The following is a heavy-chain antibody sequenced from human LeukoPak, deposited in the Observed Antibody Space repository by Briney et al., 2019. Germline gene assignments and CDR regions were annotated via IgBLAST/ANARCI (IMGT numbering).Heavy chain of an antibody. CDR2: IWYDGSNK. J-gene: IGHJ6*02. V-gene: IGHV3-33*01. Sequence: GGSLRLSCAASGFTFSSYGMHWVRQAPGKGLECVAVIWYDGSNKYYADSVKGRFTISRDNSKNTLYLQMNSLRAEDTAVYYCARIGQQLVRGGMDVWGQGTTVTVSS. CDR3: ARIGQQLVRGGMDV. D-gene: IGHD6-13*01. CDR1: GFTFSSYG.